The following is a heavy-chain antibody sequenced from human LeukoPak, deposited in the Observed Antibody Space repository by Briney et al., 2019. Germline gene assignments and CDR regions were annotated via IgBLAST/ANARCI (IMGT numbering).Heavy chain of an antibody. D-gene: IGHD2-15*01. CDR2: INHSGST. J-gene: IGHJ3*02. V-gene: IGHV4-34*01. Sequence: SETLSLTCAVYGGSFSGYYWSWIRQPPGKGLEWIGEINHSGSTNYNPSLKSRVTISVDTSKNQFSLKLSSVTAADTAVYYCARAFVVAFDIWGQGTMVTVSS. CDR3: ARAFVVAFDI. CDR1: GGSFSGYY.